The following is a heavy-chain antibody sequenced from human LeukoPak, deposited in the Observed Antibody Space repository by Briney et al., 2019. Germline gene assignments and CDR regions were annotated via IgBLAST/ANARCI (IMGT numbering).Heavy chain of an antibody. D-gene: IGHD3-22*01. J-gene: IGHJ3*02. Sequence: GGSLRLSCAASGFIFSDYYMGWIRQAPGRGLEWVSYITDNGIKIYYTDSVKGRFTMSRDNAKTSLYLQMNSLRAEDTAVYYCARAKFDSSGYYYRGFDIWGQGTMVTVSS. CDR2: ITDNGIKI. CDR3: ARAKFDSSGYYYRGFDI. V-gene: IGHV3-11*04. CDR1: GFIFSDYY.